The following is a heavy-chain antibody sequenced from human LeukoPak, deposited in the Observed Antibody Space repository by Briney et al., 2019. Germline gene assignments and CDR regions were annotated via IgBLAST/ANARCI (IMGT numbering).Heavy chain of an antibody. CDR1: GGTFSSYA. V-gene: IGHV1-69*13. J-gene: IGHJ6*03. CDR3: ARSNYYGSGKHYYYMDV. CDR2: IIPIFGTA. Sequence: ASVKVSCKASGGTFSSYAITWVRQAPGQGLEWMGGIIPIFGTANYAQKFQGRVTITADESTSTAYMELSSLRSEDTAVYYCARSNYYGSGKHYYYMDVWGKGTTVTISS. D-gene: IGHD3-10*01.